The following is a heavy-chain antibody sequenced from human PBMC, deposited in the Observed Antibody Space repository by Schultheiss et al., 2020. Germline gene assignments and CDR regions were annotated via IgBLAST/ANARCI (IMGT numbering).Heavy chain of an antibody. J-gene: IGHJ5*02. CDR1: GGSVSSGGYY. V-gene: IGHV4-61*08. CDR2: IYYSGST. Sequence: SETLSLTCTVSGGSVSSGGYYWNWIRQHPGKGLEWIGYIYYSGSTNYNPSLKSRVTISVDTSKNQFSLKLSSVTAADTAVYYCAGARPRGLDSSSWYYFNWFDPWGQGTLVTLSS. D-gene: IGHD6-13*01. CDR3: AGARPRGLDSSSWYYFNWFDP.